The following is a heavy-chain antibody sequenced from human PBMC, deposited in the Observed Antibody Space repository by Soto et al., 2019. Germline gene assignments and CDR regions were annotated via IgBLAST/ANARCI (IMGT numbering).Heavy chain of an antibody. J-gene: IGHJ5*02. CDR1: GGSISSYY. CDR3: ARVVRGFGELLAHNWFDP. Sequence: SETLSLTCTVSGGSISSYYWSWIRQPPGKGLEWIGYIYYSGSTNYNPSLKSRVTISVDTSNNQFSLKLSSVTAADTAVYYCARVVRGFGELLAHNWFDPWGQGTLVTVSS. CDR2: IYYSGST. V-gene: IGHV4-59*01. D-gene: IGHD3-10*01.